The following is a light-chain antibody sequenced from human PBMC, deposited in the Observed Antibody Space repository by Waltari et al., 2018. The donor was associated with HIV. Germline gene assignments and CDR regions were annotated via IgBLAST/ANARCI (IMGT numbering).Light chain of an antibody. CDR3: CSYADKYTWV. J-gene: IGLJ3*02. V-gene: IGLV2-11*01. CDR2: DVN. CDR1: SSDLGGYNY. Sequence: QSALTHHRSMSRSPAQPVTISCTGTSSDLGGYNYVPWYQQHPGKAPKLMIVDVNKRPSGVPDRFSGSKSGNTASLTISGLQAKDEADYYCCSYADKYTWVFGGGTKLAVL.